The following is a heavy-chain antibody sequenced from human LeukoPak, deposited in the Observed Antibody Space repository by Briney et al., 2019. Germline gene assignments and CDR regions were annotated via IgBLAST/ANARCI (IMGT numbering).Heavy chain of an antibody. CDR3: ARDLREHGIFDI. D-gene: IGHD1-26*01. Sequence: GGSLRLSCAASGFIFSSYSMNWVRQAPGKGLEWVSYISSSSSTIYYADSVKGRFTISRDNSKNTVYLQMNSLRAEDTAVYYCARDLREHGIFDIWGQGTMVTVSS. CDR1: GFIFSSYS. J-gene: IGHJ3*02. V-gene: IGHV3-48*01. CDR2: ISSSSSTI.